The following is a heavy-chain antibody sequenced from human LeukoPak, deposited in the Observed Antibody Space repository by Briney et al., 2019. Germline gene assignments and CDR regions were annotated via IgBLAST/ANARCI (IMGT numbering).Heavy chain of an antibody. CDR2: VNQGGTEK. Sequence: GGSLRLSCAASGFTFSSQWMSWVRQAPGKGLEWVANVNQGGTEKYYVDSVKSRFTISRDNAKNSLYLQMNSLRAEDTAVYYCARDFSDDSSGYYGELDYWGQGTLVTVSS. CDR1: GFTFSSQW. D-gene: IGHD3-22*01. J-gene: IGHJ4*02. CDR3: ARDFSDDSSGYYGELDY. V-gene: IGHV3-7*01.